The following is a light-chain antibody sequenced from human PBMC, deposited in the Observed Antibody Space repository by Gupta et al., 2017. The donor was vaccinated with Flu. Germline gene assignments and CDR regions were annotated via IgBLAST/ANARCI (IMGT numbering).Light chain of an antibody. Sequence: DIQLTQSPSFLSASVGDRVTITCRASHDISIYLAWYQQKPGQAPKLLVYAASALQDGVPSRFSGSGSGTEFTLTSSSLQSEDFATYYWQQLLSPVTFGQGTRLEIK. V-gene: IGKV1-9*01. CDR1: HDISIY. CDR2: AAS. CDR3: QQLLSPVT. J-gene: IGKJ5*01.